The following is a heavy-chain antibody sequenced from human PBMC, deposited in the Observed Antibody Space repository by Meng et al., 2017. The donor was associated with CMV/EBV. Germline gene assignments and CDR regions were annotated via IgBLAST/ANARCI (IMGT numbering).Heavy chain of an antibody. CDR3: ASTDVVGEDYYYGMDV. J-gene: IGHJ6*02. CDR2: IYPGDSDT. Sequence: GESLKISCKGSGYSFTSYWIGWVRQMPGKGLEWMGIIYPGDSDTRYSPSFQGQVTISADKSISTAYLQWSSLKASDTAMYYCASTDVVGEDYYYGMDVWGQGTTVTVSS. V-gene: IGHV5-51*01. CDR1: GYSFTSYW. D-gene: IGHD3-16*01.